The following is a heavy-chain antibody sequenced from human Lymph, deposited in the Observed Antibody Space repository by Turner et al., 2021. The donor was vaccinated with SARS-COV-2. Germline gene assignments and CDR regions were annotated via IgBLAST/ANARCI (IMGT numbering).Heavy chain of an antibody. D-gene: IGHD3-22*01. CDR2: ISYDGSDK. J-gene: IGHJ4*02. CDR3: ARDRDSSGWVDY. V-gene: IGHV3-30*04. Sequence: QVQPLESGGGVVQPGRSLILYCAAPGFTFSSYAMHWVRQAPGKGLEWVAFISYDGSDKYYADSVKGRFTFSRDNSKNTLYLQMNSLRAEDTAVYYCARDRDSSGWVDYWGQGTLVTVSS. CDR1: GFTFSSYA.